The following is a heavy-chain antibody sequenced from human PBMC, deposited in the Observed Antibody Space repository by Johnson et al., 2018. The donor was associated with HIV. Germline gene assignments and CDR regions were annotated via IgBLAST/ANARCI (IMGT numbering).Heavy chain of an antibody. CDR2: ISSRGRTI. CDR3: ARTPERKRDSGAFDI. D-gene: IGHD2-15*01. CDR1: GFSCSDYF. V-gene: IGHV3-11*01. Sequence: QVQPVESGGGLVKPGGSLRLSCAASGFSCSDYFVSWIRQAPGKGLERGSYISSRGRTIYYADSVTGRLTICKDNAKNSLYLQMNSLRVEDTALYYCARTPERKRDSGAFDIWGQGTMVTVSS. J-gene: IGHJ3*02.